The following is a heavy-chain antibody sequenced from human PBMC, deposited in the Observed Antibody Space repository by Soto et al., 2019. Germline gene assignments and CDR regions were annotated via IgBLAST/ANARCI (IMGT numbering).Heavy chain of an antibody. CDR3: ATTRAAPCSGSICFSGIFDGRDV. D-gene: IGHD2-15*01. J-gene: IGHJ6*04. Sequence: GGSLRLSCAASGFTISNYGMHWVRQAPGKGLEWVAVISYDGTITYYADPVKGRFTISRDNSKNTLYLQMNSLRTEDTAVYYCATTRAAPCSGSICFSGIFDGRDVWGKGTTVTVSS. V-gene: IGHV3-30-3*01. CDR2: ISYDGTIT. CDR1: GFTISNYG.